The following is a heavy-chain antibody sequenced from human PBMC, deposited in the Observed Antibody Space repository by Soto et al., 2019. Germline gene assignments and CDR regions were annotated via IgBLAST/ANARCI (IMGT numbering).Heavy chain of an antibody. Sequence: GGSLRLSCAASGFTFSSYAMSWVRQAPGKGLEWVSAISGSGGSTYYADSVKGRFTISRDNSKNTLYLQMNSLRAEDTAVYYCAKNTDIVLMVYAILPYFDYWGQGTLVTVSS. CDR2: ISGSGGST. J-gene: IGHJ4*02. CDR3: AKNTDIVLMVYAILPYFDY. V-gene: IGHV3-23*01. D-gene: IGHD2-8*01. CDR1: GFTFSSYA.